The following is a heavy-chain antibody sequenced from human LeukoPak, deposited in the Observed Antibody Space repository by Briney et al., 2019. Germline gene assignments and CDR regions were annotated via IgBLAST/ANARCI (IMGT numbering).Heavy chain of an antibody. CDR2: ISAYNGNT. J-gene: IGHJ4*02. Sequence: GASVKVSCKASGYTFTSYGISWVRQAPGQGLEWMGWISAYNGNTNYAQKLQGRVTMTTHTSTSTAYMELRSLRSDDTAVYYCARDHAEYSSSLIDYWGQGTLVTVSS. CDR3: ARDHAEYSSSLIDY. V-gene: IGHV1-18*01. D-gene: IGHD6-6*01. CDR1: GYTFTSYG.